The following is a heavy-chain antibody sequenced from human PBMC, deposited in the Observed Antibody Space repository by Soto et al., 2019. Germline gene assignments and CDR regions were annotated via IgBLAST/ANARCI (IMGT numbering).Heavy chain of an antibody. D-gene: IGHD2-21*02. V-gene: IGHV2-5*01. J-gene: IGHJ4*02. Sequence: QITLRESGPTLVKPTQTLTLTCTFSGFSLTTPGEGVGWIRQPPGKALEWVAVIYSNNHKRVTPSLETRVGITTDTSKSQVVLTITNLEPADTATYFCAHRLRVGTVTDGFDFWGQGLLVTVTS. CDR3: AHRLRVGTVTDGFDF. CDR2: IYSNNHK. CDR1: GFSLTTPGEG.